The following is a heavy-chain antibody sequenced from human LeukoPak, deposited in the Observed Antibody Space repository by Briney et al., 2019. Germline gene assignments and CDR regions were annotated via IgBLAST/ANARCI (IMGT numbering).Heavy chain of an antibody. D-gene: IGHD3-10*01. J-gene: IGHJ4*02. CDR2: IYPGDSDT. V-gene: IGHV5-51*01. Sequence: GESLKISCKGSGYSFTCYWIGWVRQMPGKGLEWMGIIYPGDSDTRYSPSFQGQVTISADKSISTAYLQWSSLKASDTAMYYCASGRALLWFGELPDYWGQGTLVTVSS. CDR3: ASGRALLWFGELPDY. CDR1: GYSFTCYW.